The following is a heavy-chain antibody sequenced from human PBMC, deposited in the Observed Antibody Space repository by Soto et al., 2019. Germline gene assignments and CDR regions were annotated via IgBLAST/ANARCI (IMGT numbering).Heavy chain of an antibody. J-gene: IGHJ6*02. D-gene: IGHD2-2*02. CDR3: AKSYISLYGMDV. CDR1: GFTFSRYG. Sequence: WSLRLSCAASGFTFSRYGMHWVRQAPGKGLEWVAVISYDGSNKYYADSVKGRFTISRDNSKNTLYLQMNSLRAEDTAVYYCAKSYISLYGMDVWGQGTTVTVYS. V-gene: IGHV3-30*18. CDR2: ISYDGSNK.